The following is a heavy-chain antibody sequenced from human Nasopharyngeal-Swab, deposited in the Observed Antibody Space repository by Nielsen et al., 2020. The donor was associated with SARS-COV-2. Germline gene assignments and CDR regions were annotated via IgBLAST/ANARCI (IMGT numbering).Heavy chain of an antibody. J-gene: IGHJ5*02. D-gene: IGHD2-2*01. Sequence: ASVKVSCKASGYTFSNYGISWVRQAPGQGLEWMGWISGYGGKTDYAQKVQGRITMTTDRSTSTAYMELRSLRSDDTAVYYCAREWQSGPAAGNWFDPWGQGTLVTVSS. CDR3: AREWQSGPAAGNWFDP. CDR1: GYTFSNYG. V-gene: IGHV1-18*01. CDR2: ISGYGGKT.